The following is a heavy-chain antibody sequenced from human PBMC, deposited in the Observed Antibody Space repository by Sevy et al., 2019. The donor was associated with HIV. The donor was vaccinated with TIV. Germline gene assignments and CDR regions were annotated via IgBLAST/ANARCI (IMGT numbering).Heavy chain of an antibody. CDR1: GGTFSSYA. CDR3: GHSSGPYTPVDY. J-gene: IGHJ4*02. Sequence: ASVKVSCKASGGTFSSYAISWVRQAPGQGLEWMGGIIPIFGTANYAQKFQGRVTITADESTSTAYMELSSLRSEDTAVYYCGHSSGPYTPVDYWGQGTLVTVSS. V-gene: IGHV1-69*13. D-gene: IGHD3-22*01. CDR2: IIPIFGTA.